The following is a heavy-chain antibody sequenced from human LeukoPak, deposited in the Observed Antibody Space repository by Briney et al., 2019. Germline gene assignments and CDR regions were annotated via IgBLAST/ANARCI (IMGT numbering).Heavy chain of an antibody. CDR1: GFTFSDYY. V-gene: IGHV3-11*01. CDR2: ISSSGSTI. Sequence: GGSLRLSCAASGFTFSDYYMSWIRQAPGKGLEWVSYISSSGSTIYYADSVKGRFTISRDNAKNSLYLQMNSLRAEDTAVYYCARDFWPNSGYDYDYYYYYMDVWGKGTTVTISS. CDR3: ARDFWPNSGYDYDYYYYYMDV. J-gene: IGHJ6*03. D-gene: IGHD5-12*01.